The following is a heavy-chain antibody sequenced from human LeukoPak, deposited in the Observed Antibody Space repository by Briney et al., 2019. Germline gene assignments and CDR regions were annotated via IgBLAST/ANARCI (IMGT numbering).Heavy chain of an antibody. CDR2: ISSSSSYI. V-gene: IGHV3-21*01. CDR3: ARDGLYCGGDCYSDY. J-gene: IGHJ4*02. D-gene: IGHD2-21*02. Sequence: GGSLRLSCAASGFTFSSYSMNWVRQAPGKGLEWVSSISSSSSYIYYADSVKGRFTISRDNAKNSLYLQMNSLRAKDTAVYYCARDGLYCGGDCYSDYWGQGTLVTVSS. CDR1: GFTFSSYS.